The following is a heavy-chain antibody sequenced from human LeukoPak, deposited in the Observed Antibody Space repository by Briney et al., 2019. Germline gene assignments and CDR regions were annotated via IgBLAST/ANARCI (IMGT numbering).Heavy chain of an antibody. J-gene: IGHJ6*02. CDR2: VYYSGST. CDR1: GGPISSYY. CDR3: ARDRDGMGV. Sequence: SETLSLTCAVSGGPISSYYWSWIRQPPGKGLEWIGYVYYSGSTNYNPSLKSRVTISVDASRNRFSLKLSSVTAADTAVYFCARDRDGMGVWGQGTTVTASS. V-gene: IGHV4-59*12.